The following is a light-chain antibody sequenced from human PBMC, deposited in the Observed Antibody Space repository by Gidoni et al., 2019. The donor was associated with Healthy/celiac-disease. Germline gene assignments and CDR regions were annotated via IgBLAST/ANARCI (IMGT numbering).Light chain of an antibody. J-gene: IGKJ3*01. CDR3: QQYDNLPSFT. V-gene: IGKV1-33*01. CDR2: DAS. Sequence: DIQMTQSPSSLPASVGDRVTITCQASQDISNYLNWYQQKPGKAPKLLINDASNLETGVPSRFSGSGSGTDFTFTISSLQPEDIATYYCQQYDNLPSFTFGPGTKVDIK. CDR1: QDISNY.